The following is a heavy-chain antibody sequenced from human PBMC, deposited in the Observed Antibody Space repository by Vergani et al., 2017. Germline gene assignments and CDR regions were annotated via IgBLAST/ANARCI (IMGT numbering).Heavy chain of an antibody. D-gene: IGHD2-2*01. Sequence: QVQLQQWGAGLLKPSETLSLTCAVYGGSFSGYYWSWIRQPPGKGLEWIGEINHSGSTNYNPSLKSRVTISVDTSKNQFSLKLSSVTAADTAAYYCARGEGGYCSSTSCRGDYYYYMDGWGKG. CDR2: INHSGST. V-gene: IGHV4-34*01. CDR1: GGSFSGYY. CDR3: ARGEGGYCSSTSCRGDYYYYMDG. J-gene: IGHJ6*03.